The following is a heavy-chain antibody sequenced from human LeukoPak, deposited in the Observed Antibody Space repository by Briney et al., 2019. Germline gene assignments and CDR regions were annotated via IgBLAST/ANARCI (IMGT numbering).Heavy chain of an antibody. Sequence: PGGSLRLSCAASGFSFSTYGMTWVRQAPGRGLEWVSAIDWTSHYIFYRDSVQGRFTTSRDNSRATLFLQMNSLTAEDSAVYYCAKNFAPGNAFYDFWGQGVLVTVSS. J-gene: IGHJ4*02. CDR2: IDWTSHYI. CDR3: AKNFAPGNAFYDF. V-gene: IGHV3-23*01. D-gene: IGHD1-1*01. CDR1: GFSFSTYG.